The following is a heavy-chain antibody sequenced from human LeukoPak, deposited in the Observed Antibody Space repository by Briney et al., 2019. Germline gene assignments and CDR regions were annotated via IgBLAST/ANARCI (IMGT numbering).Heavy chain of an antibody. J-gene: IGHJ4*02. CDR2: IKQDGSEK. D-gene: IGHD2-8*01. V-gene: IGHV3-7*01. CDR3: AKGGRGNGEVY. Sequence: GGSLRLSCAVSGFTFSSYWINWVRQAPGKGLEWVANIKQDGSEKNYVDSVKGRFTISRDNAKSSLFLQMNDLRAEDTAVYYCAKGGRGNGEVYWGQGTLVTVSS. CDR1: GFTFSSYW.